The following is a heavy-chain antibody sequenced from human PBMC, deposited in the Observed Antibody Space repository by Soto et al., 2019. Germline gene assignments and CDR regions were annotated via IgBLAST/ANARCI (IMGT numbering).Heavy chain of an antibody. V-gene: IGHV3-23*01. CDR2: ISGSGGST. CDR3: AKDLYSSSSAGMY. J-gene: IGHJ4*02. Sequence: EVQLLESGGGLVQPGGSLRLSCAASGFTFSSYAMSWVRQAPGKGLEWVSAISGSGGSTYYADSVKGRFTISRDNSTNTLYLQMNSLRAEDTAVYYCAKDLYSSSSAGMYWGQGALVTVSS. CDR1: GFTFSSYA. D-gene: IGHD6-6*01.